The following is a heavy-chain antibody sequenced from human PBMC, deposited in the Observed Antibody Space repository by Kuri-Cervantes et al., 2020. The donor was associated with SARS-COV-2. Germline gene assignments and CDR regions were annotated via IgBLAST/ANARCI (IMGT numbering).Heavy chain of an antibody. CDR1: GFTFSNAW. D-gene: IGHD2-2*01. CDR3: TTDQVAGSYCSSTSCHEDY. J-gene: IGHJ4*02. Sequence: GESLKISCAASGFTFSNAWMSWVRQAPGKGLEWVGRIKSKTDGGTTDYAAPVKGRFTISRDDSKNTLYLQMNSLKTEDTAVYYCTTDQVAGSYCSSTSCHEDYWGQGTLVTVSS. V-gene: IGHV3-15*01. CDR2: IKSKTDGGTT.